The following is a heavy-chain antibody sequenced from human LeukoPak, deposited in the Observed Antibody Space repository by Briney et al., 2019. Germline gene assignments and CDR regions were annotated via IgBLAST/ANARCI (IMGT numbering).Heavy chain of an antibody. V-gene: IGHV4-34*01. J-gene: IGHJ3*02. CDR2: INHSGST. CDR1: GGSFSGYY. D-gene: IGHD5-12*01. CDR3: ARELGYDGNNAFDI. Sequence: PSETLSLTCAVYGGSFSGYYWSWIRQPPGKGLEWIGEINHSGSTNYNPSLKSRVTISVDTSKNQFSLKLSSVTAADTAVYYCARELGYDGNNAFDIWGQGTMVTVSS.